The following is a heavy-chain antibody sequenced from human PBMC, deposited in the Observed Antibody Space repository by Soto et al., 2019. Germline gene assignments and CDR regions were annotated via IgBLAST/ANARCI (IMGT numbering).Heavy chain of an antibody. D-gene: IGHD1-1*01. CDR3: ARATGTLRSRNCDY. CDR1: GGPISGDYY. J-gene: IGHJ4*02. V-gene: IGHV4-30-4*01. Sequence: SETLSLTCNVSGGPISGDYYWTWIRQPPGKGLEWIGYIFYSGSTYYNPSLKSRVTMSVDTSKNQFSLRLSSVTAADTAVYYCARATGTLRSRNCDYWGQGSLVTVSS. CDR2: IFYSGST.